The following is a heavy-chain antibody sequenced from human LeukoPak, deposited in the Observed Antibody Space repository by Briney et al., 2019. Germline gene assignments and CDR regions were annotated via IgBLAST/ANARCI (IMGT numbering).Heavy chain of an antibody. CDR1: GGSISSYY. CDR3: ARLRSLGDSSSNYYYMDV. Sequence: SSETLSLTCTVSGGSISSYYWSWIRQPPEKGLEWIGYIYYSGSTDYNPSLKSRVTISVDTSKNQFSLKLSSVTAADTAVYYCARLRSLGDSSSNYYYMDVWGKGTTVTVSS. V-gene: IGHV4-59*01. J-gene: IGHJ6*03. D-gene: IGHD6-13*01. CDR2: IYYSGST.